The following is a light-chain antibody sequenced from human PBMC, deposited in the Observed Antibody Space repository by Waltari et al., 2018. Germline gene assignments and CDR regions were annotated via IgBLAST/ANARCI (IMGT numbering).Light chain of an antibody. CDR3: QQSYSTLVT. CDR2: AAS. J-gene: IGKJ4*01. Sequence: DIQMTQSPSSLSASVGDRVTITCRASQSIRNYLNLYQQRPGKAPKVLIYAASTLQSGVPSRFSGSGSGTDFTLTINSLQPEDFASYYCQQSYSTLVTFGGGTKVEIK. V-gene: IGKV1-39*01. CDR1: QSIRNY.